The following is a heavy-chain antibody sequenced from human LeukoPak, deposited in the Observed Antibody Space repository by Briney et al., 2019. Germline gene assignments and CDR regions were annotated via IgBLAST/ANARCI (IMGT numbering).Heavy chain of an antibody. D-gene: IGHD3-3*01. V-gene: IGHV1-8*03. Sequence: SVKVSCKASGYTFTSYDINWVRQATGQGLEWMGWMNPNSGNTGYAQKFQGRVTITRNTSISTAYMELSSLRSEDTAVYYCARGGPTVSVLRFLEWLGRVAFDIWGQGTMVTVSS. CDR3: ARGGPTVSVLRFLEWLGRVAFDI. CDR2: MNPNSGNT. J-gene: IGHJ3*02. CDR1: GYTFTSYD.